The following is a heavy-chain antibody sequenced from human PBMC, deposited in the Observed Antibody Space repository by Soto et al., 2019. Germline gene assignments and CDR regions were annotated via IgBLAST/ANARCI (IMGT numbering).Heavy chain of an antibody. J-gene: IGHJ5*02. D-gene: IGHD1-1*01. CDR2: ISGSGNSI. CDR3: ATLSTQFDR. V-gene: IGHV3-11*01. CDR1: GFTFSDYY. Sequence: QVLLVESGGGLVKPGGSLRLSCAASGFTFSDYYMSWIRQAPGMGLERVSYISGSGNSIYYADSVKGRFTISRDNAKNSLYLQMNSLRVEDTAVYYCATLSTQFDRWGQGNLVTVSS.